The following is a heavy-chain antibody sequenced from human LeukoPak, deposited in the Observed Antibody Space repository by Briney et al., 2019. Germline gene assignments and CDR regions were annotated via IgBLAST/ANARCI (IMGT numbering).Heavy chain of an antibody. Sequence: SVKVSCKASGLTFSTSAIQWVRQARGQPLEWIGWIVVGTGKTKYSQEFQERVTITTDMSTSTVYMDLRVLRSDDTAVYFCATQPPGYFPYMDVWGKGTTITVSS. CDR3: ATQPPGYFPYMDV. CDR1: GLTFSTSA. D-gene: IGHD2/OR15-2a*01. CDR2: IVVGTGKT. V-gene: IGHV1-58*02. J-gene: IGHJ6*03.